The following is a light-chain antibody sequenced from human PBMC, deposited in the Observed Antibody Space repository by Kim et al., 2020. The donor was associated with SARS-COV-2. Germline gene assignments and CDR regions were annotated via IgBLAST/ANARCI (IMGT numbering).Light chain of an antibody. CDR2: KSS. J-gene: IGKJ2*01. CDR3: QQYSGYSRN. CDR1: QSISNW. V-gene: IGKV1-5*03. Sequence: DIQMTQSPSTLSASVGDRVTITCRASQSISNWLAWYQQKPGKAPNLLIYKSSTLERGVPSRFSSSGAGTEFTLTISSLQPDDFATYYCQQYSGYSRNFGQGTKLEI.